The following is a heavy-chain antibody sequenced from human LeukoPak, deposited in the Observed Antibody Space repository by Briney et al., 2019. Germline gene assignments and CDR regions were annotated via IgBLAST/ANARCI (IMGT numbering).Heavy chain of an antibody. D-gene: IGHD3-22*01. CDR2: FDPEDGET. V-gene: IGHV1-24*01. J-gene: IGHJ4*02. CDR1: GYTLTELS. Sequence: GASVKVSCKVSGYTLTELSMHRVRQAPGKGLEWMGGFDPEDGETIYAQKFQGRVTMTEDTSTDTTYMELSSLRSEDTAVYYCATRGSNGYYRVEFDYWGQGTLVTVSS. CDR3: ATRGSNGYYRVEFDY.